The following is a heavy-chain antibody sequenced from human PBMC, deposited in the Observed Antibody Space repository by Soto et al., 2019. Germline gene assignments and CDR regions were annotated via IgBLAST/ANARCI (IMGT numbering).Heavy chain of an antibody. V-gene: IGHV4-39*02. Sequence: GWARQTPGKGLEGIVGFFIGGNTYYNPSLKGRVTISVDTSNNHVSLKLSSVTAADTAVYFCASHHTAATETYYWGQRIPLTVSA. D-gene: IGHD4-17*01. CDR3: ASHHTAATETYY. CDR2: FFIGGNT. J-gene: IGHJ4*02.